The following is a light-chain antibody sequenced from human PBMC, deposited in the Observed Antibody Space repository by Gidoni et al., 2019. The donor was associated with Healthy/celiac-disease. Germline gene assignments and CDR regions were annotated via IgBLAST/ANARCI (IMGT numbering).Light chain of an antibody. CDR3: QQRSNWPLLP. CDR1: QSVRSY. J-gene: IGKJ4*01. CDR2: DAS. Sequence: VLPQSPPTLSFSPGERATLSFRAGQSVRSYLAWYQHKPGQAPSLLLYDASTRATGIPAMFSGSGSGTDFTLTISILEPEDFAVYYCQQRSNWPLLPFGGGTKVEIK. V-gene: IGKV3-11*01.